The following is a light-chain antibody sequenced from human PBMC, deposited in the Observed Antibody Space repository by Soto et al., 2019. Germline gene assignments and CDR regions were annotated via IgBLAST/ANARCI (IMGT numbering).Light chain of an antibody. CDR3: QQRSNWHT. CDR2: DAS. J-gene: IGKJ4*01. CDR1: QSVSSY. V-gene: IGKV3-11*01. Sequence: EIVLTQSPATLSLSPGERATLSCRASQSVSSYLAWYQQKHGQAPRLLIYDASNRATGIPARFSGSGSGTDFTLTISSLEPEDFAVYYCQQRSNWHTFGGGTKVEIK.